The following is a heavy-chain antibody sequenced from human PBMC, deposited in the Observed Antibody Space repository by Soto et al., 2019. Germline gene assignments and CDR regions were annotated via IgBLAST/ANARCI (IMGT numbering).Heavy chain of an antibody. D-gene: IGHD3-22*01. CDR2: ISGSGGST. CDR1: GFTFSSYA. Sequence: LRLSCAASGFTFSSYAMTWVRQAPGKGLEWVSTISGSGGSTYYADSVKGRFTISRDNSKNTLYLQMNSLRAEDTAVYYCAKSTGVTRYYYDSRGYYPFDYWGQGTLVTVSS. J-gene: IGHJ4*02. V-gene: IGHV3-23*01. CDR3: AKSTGVTRYYYDSRGYYPFDY.